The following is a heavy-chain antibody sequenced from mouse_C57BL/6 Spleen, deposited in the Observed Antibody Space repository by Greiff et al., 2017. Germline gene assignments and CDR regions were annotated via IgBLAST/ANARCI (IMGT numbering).Heavy chain of an antibody. J-gene: IGHJ1*03. CDR1: GYSFTGYY. D-gene: IGHD1-1*01. Sequence: EVQLQQSGPELVKPGASVKISCKASGYSFTGYYMNWVKQSPEKSLEWIGEINPSTGGTTYNQKFKAKATLTVDKSSSTAYMQLKSLTSEDSAVDYCARFGGSSPYWYFDVWGTGTTVTVSA. V-gene: IGHV1-42*01. CDR2: INPSTGGT. CDR3: ARFGGSSPYWYFDV.